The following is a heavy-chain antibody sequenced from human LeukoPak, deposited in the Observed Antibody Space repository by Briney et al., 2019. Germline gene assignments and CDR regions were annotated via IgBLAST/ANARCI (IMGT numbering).Heavy chain of an antibody. J-gene: IGHJ4*02. CDR3: ARGRSSSSSAFDY. V-gene: IGHV4-31*03. CDR1: GGSISSGGYY. Sequence: SQTLSLTCTVSGGSISSGGYYWSWIRQHPGKGLEWIGYIHYSGSTYYNPSLKSRVTISVDTSKNQLSLKLSSVTAADTAVYYCARGRSSSSSAFDYWGLGTLVTVSS. CDR2: IHYSGST. D-gene: IGHD6-6*01.